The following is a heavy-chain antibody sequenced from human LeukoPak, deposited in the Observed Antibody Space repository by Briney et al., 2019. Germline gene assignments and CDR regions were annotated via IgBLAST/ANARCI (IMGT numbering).Heavy chain of an antibody. D-gene: IGHD2-21*02. V-gene: IGHV3-23*01. Sequence: GGSLKLSCAASGFTFSRYWMSWVRQAPGKGLEWVSAISGSGGSTYYADSVKGRFTISRDNSKNTLYLQMNSLRAEDTAVHYCAKSIVVVTVIVYWGQGTLVTVSS. CDR3: AKSIVVVTVIVY. CDR2: ISGSGGST. J-gene: IGHJ4*02. CDR1: GFTFSRYW.